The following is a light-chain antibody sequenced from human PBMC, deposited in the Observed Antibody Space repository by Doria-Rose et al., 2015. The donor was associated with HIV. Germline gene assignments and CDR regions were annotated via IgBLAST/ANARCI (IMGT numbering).Light chain of an antibody. Sequence: SLSASVGDSVTLTSRASQRISNCLAWYQQKPGRVPKLLIYAASTLQSGVPSRFSGSGSGTDFSLTISTLQPEDVAIYYCQNYNSAPLTFGGGSKVEVK. CDR1: QRISNC. V-gene: IGKV1-27*01. CDR3: QNYNSAPLT. J-gene: IGKJ4*01. CDR2: AAS.